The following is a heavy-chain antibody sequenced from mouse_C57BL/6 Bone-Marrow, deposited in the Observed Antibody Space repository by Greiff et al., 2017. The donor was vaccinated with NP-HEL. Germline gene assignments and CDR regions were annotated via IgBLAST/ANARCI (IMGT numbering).Heavy chain of an antibody. D-gene: IGHD1-1*01. Sequence: QVQLQQPGAELVKPGASVKLSCKASGYTFTSYWMHWVKQRPGQGLEWIGMIHPNSGSTNYNEKFKSKATLTVDNSSSTAYMQLSSLTSEDSAVYYCARGHYYGSSLWYFDVWGTGTTVTVSS. CDR1: GYTFTSYW. CDR3: ARGHYYGSSLWYFDV. V-gene: IGHV1-64*01. CDR2: IHPNSGST. J-gene: IGHJ1*03.